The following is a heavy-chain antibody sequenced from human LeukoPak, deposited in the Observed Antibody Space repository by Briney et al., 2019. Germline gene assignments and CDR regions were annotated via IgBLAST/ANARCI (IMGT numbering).Heavy chain of an antibody. CDR3: ARENIVVVPAAIRRWFDP. Sequence: SETLSLTCTVSGGSISSGGYHWSWIRQHPGKGLEWIGYIYYSGSTYYNPSLKSRVTISVDTSKNQFSLKLSPVTAADTAVYYCARENIVVVPAAIRRWFDPWGQGTLVTVSS. D-gene: IGHD2-2*02. V-gene: IGHV4-31*03. J-gene: IGHJ5*02. CDR2: IYYSGST. CDR1: GGSISSGGYH.